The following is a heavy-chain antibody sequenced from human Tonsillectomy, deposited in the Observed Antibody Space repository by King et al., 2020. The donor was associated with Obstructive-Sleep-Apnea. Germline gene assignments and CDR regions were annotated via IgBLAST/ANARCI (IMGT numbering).Heavy chain of an antibody. CDR1: GGSISSYY. CDR3: ARHPVVRRSTHPYYYYYGMDV. V-gene: IGHV4-59*08. CDR2: IYYSGST. J-gene: IGHJ6*02. Sequence: QLQESGPGLVKPSETLSLTCTVSGGSISSYYWSWIRQPPGKGLEWIGYIYYSGSTNYNPSLKSRVTISVDTSKNQFSLKLSSVTAADTAVYYCARHPVVRRSTHPYYYYYGMDVWGQGTTVTVSS. D-gene: IGHD3-10*01.